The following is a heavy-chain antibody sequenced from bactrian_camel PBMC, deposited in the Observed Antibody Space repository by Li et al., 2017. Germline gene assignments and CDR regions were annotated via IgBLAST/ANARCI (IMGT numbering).Heavy chain of an antibody. J-gene: IGHJ4*01. CDR3: ARGKARSPHCEWWLLFGNEALNY. V-gene: IGHV3S1*01. CDR2: VDTDGSP. D-gene: IGHD7*01. CDR1: GYTYSSYC. Sequence: HVQLVESGGDSVQAGGSLRLSCAASGYTYSSYCTGWFRQAPGKEVREGVAAVDTDGSPWYADSVEDRFTISQDNPKNTLYLQMNSLKPDDAGQYYCARGKARSPHCEWWLLFGNEALNYWGQGTQVTVS.